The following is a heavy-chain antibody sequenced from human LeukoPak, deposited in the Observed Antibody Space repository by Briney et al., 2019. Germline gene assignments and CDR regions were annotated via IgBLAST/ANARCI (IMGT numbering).Heavy chain of an antibody. CDR2: INPNSGGT. J-gene: IGHJ5*02. CDR3: ARSRARYSSGWYWFDP. V-gene: IGHV1-2*02. Sequence: ASVKVSCKASGYTFTGYYMHWVRQAPGQGLEWMGWINPNSGGTNYAQKFQGRVTMTRDTSISTAYMELSRLRSDDTAVYYCARSRARYSSGWYWFDPWGQGTLVTVSS. CDR1: GYTFTGYY. D-gene: IGHD6-19*01.